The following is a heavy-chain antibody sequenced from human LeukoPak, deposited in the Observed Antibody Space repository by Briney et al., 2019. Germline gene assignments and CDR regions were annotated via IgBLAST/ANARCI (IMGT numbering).Heavy chain of an antibody. CDR2: ISSDGRKQ. D-gene: IGHD1-1*01. Sequence: PGSSLRLSCAASGFTFSSYAIHWVRQAPGKGLEWVAIISSDGRKQYYADSVMGRFTISRDNSKNTLYLQMNSLIAEDTAMYYCAKDGFPRAGTTWSDNWGQGTLVTVSS. CDR1: GFTFSSYA. CDR3: AKDGFPRAGTTWSDN. V-gene: IGHV3-30*18. J-gene: IGHJ4*02.